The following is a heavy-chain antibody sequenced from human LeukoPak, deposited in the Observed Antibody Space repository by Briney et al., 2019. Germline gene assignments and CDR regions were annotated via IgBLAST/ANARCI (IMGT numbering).Heavy chain of an antibody. CDR3: ARDAEYSNSWFLEF. CDR2: IKQDGSEK. J-gene: IGHJ4*02. D-gene: IGHD6-13*01. Sequence: GGSLRLSCAASGFTVSSNYMSWVRQAPGKGLEWVANIKQDGSEKYYVDSVKGRFTISRDNAKNSLYLQMNSLRSEDTAVYYCARDAEYSNSWFLEFWGQGTLVTVSS. V-gene: IGHV3-7*01. CDR1: GFTVSSNY.